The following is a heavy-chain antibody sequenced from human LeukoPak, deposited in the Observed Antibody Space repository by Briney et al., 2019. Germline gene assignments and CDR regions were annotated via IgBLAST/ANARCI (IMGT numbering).Heavy chain of an antibody. Sequence: PGGSLRLSCAPSGFTFRSYWMHWVRQAPGKGLVWVSRINSDGSSTSYADSVKGRFTISRDNAKNTLYLQMSSLRAEDTAVYHCARDRGGSAFDILGQGTMVTVSS. D-gene: IGHD3-10*01. CDR2: INSDGSST. J-gene: IGHJ3*02. CDR1: GFTFRSYW. CDR3: ARDRGGSAFDI. V-gene: IGHV3-74*01.